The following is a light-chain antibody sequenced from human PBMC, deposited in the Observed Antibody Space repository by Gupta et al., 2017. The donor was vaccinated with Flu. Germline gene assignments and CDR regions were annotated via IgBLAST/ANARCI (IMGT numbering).Light chain of an antibody. V-gene: IGLV2-14*01. CDR1: NNDIGAYNY. J-gene: IGLJ2*01. CDR3: SSYTSRSTLI. Sequence: QSALTQPASVSGSPGQSITISCTGTNNDIGAYNYVSWYQQYPGKAPKLILYEVTNRPSGVSDRFSGSKSVNTASLTISGLQAEDEAHYYCSSYTSRSTLIFGGGTKLTVL. CDR2: EVT.